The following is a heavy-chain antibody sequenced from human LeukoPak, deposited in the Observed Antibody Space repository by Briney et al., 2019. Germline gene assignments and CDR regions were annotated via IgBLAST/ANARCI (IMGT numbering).Heavy chain of an antibody. CDR3: AREILGYYYDSRLSGFDY. J-gene: IGHJ4*02. CDR2: IKQDGSEK. Sequence: PGGSLRLSCAASGFTFSSYWMSWVRQAPGKGLEWVANIKQDGSEKYYVDSVKGRFTISRDNAKNSLYLQMNSLRAEDTAVYYCAREILGYYYDSRLSGFDYWGQGTLVTVSS. CDR1: GFTFSSYW. V-gene: IGHV3-7*01. D-gene: IGHD3-22*01.